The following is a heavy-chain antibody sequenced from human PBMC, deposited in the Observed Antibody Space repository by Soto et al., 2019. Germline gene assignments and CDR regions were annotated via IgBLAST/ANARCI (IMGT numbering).Heavy chain of an antibody. J-gene: IGHJ5*02. Sequence: QVQLVQSGAEVKKPGASVKVSCKASGYTFTSYGISWVRQAPGQGLEWMGWISAYNGNTNYAQKLQGRVTMTTDTSTSTAYMELRSLRSDDTAVYYCARGPRTNYYDSSVFGGEFDTWGQGTLVTVSS. CDR1: GYTFTSYG. CDR2: ISAYNGNT. CDR3: ARGPRTNYYDSSVFGGEFDT. V-gene: IGHV1-18*01. D-gene: IGHD3-22*01.